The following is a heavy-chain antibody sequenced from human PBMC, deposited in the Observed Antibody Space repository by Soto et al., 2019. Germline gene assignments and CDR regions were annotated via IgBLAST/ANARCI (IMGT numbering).Heavy chain of an antibody. CDR2: IIPILGIA. J-gene: IGHJ4*02. V-gene: IGHV1-69*02. Sequence: GASVKVSCKASGGTFSSYTISWVRQAPGQGLEWMGRIIPILGIANYAQKFQGRVTITADKSTSTAYMELSSLRSEDTAVYYCATAAVAGPEFDYWGQGTLVTVSS. CDR3: ATAAVAGPEFDY. D-gene: IGHD6-19*01. CDR1: GGTFSSYT.